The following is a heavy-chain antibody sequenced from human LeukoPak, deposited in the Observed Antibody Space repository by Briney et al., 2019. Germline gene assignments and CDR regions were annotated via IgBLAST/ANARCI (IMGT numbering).Heavy chain of an antibody. Sequence: GGSLRLSCVASGFTFSTYAMSWVRQAPGKGLEWVSVISGSGGSTYYADSVKGRFTISRDNSKNTLYLQMNSLRAEDTAVYYCAKAAAGTYYYYGMDVWGQGTTVTVSS. CDR3: AKAAAGTYYYYGMDV. D-gene: IGHD6-13*01. CDR2: ISGSGGST. J-gene: IGHJ6*02. V-gene: IGHV3-23*01. CDR1: GFTFSTYA.